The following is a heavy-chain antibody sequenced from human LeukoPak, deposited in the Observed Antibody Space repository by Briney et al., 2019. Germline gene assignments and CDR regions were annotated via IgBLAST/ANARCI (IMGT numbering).Heavy chain of an antibody. Sequence: ASVKVSCKASGYTFTSYYMHWVRQAPGQGLEWMGIINPSGGSTSYAQKFQGRVTMTRDTSTSTVYMGLSSLRSEDTAVYYCARDYEAADWFDPWGQGTLVTVSS. CDR3: ARDYEAADWFDP. J-gene: IGHJ5*02. CDR1: GYTFTSYY. V-gene: IGHV1-46*03. D-gene: IGHD3-3*01. CDR2: INPSGGST.